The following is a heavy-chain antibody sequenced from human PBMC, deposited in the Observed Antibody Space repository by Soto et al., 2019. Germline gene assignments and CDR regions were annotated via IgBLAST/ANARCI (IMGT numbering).Heavy chain of an antibody. J-gene: IGHJ4*02. CDR1: GYSFTSYW. D-gene: IGHD2-15*01. V-gene: IGHV5-51*01. Sequence: GESLKISCKGSGYSFTSYWIGWVRLMPGKGLEWMGIIYPGDSDTRYSPSFQGQVTISADKSISTAYLQWSSLKASDTAMYYCASPSMKGYCSGGSCVDYWGQGTLVTVSS. CDR2: IYPGDSDT. CDR3: ASPSMKGYCSGGSCVDY.